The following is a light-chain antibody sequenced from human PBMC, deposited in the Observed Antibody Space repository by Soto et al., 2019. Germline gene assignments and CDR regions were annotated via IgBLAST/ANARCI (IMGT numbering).Light chain of an antibody. V-gene: IGKV3D-15*01. CDR2: GAY. CDR3: QQCHRCWYT. Sequence: EIVVTQSPSTLSVSPGARASLSCTASQSVSCLLALYQQKPGQAPRLLIYGAYKRATGIPPRFSGRGSGTDFTLTISRLQADDSASYYCQQCHRCWYTLGHGTRLEIK. CDR1: QSVSCL. J-gene: IGKJ5*01.